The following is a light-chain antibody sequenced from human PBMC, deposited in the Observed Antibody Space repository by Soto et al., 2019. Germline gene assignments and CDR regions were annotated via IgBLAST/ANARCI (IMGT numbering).Light chain of an antibody. CDR2: EVS. V-gene: IGLV2-14*01. CDR1: SSDVGAYNY. J-gene: IGLJ3*02. CDR3: NSYTSNAARV. Sequence: QSALTQPASVSGSPGQSITISCTGTSSDVGAYNYVSWYQQHPGKAPKLMIYEVSNRPSGVSNRFSGSKSGNTASLTISGLQAEDEADYYCNSYTSNAARVFGGGTKLTVL.